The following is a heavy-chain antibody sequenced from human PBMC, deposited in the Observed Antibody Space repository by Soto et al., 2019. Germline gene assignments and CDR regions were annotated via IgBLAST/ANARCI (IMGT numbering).Heavy chain of an antibody. CDR2: IIPILGIA. D-gene: IGHD5-12*01. CDR1: GGTFSSYT. CDR3: ARIRSIGYDFDY. V-gene: IGHV1-69*02. J-gene: IGHJ4*02. Sequence: SVKVSCKASGGTFSSYTISWVRQAPGQGLEWMGRIIPILGIANYAQKFQGRVTITADKSTSTAYMELSSLRSEDTAVYYCARIRSIGYDFDYWGQGTLVTVSS.